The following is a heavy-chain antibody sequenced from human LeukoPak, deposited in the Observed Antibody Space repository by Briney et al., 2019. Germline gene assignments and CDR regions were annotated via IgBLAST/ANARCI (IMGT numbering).Heavy chain of an antibody. CDR2: IYSGGST. Sequence: GGSLRLSCVVSGFTVSSNYMSWVRQGPGKGLEWVSVIYSGGSTYYSDSVKGRFNISRDNSKNSLYLQMNSLRAEDTAVYYCARNIGGVGYWGQGTLVTVSS. D-gene: IGHD2-21*01. J-gene: IGHJ4*02. V-gene: IGHV3-53*01. CDR3: ARNIGGVGY. CDR1: GFTVSSNY.